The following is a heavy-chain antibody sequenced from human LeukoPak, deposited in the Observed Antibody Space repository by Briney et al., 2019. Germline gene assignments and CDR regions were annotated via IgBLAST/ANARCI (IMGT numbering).Heavy chain of an antibody. CDR2: INHSGST. D-gene: IGHD1-26*01. V-gene: IGHV4-34*01. CDR1: GGSFSGYY. CDR3: ARGPSGSYYPYFDY. Sequence: PSETLSLTCAVYGGSFSGYYWSWIRQPPGKGLEGIGEINHSGSTNYNPSRKSRNTISVDPSKNQVSLKLSSVTAADTGVYYCARGPSGSYYPYFDYWGQGSLVTVSS. J-gene: IGHJ4*02.